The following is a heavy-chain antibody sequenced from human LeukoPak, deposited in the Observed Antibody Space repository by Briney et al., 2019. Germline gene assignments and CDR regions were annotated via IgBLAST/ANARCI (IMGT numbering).Heavy chain of an antibody. CDR1: GFTISSYT. J-gene: IGHJ3*01. Sequence: PGGSLRLSCAASGFTISSYTMNWVRQSPGKGLKWVSSISSGSSDIYYADSVKGRFTVSRDNAKNSLYLQMNSLRAEDTAVYYCARILLSAFDFWGQGTMVTVSS. CDR2: ISSGSSDI. CDR3: ARILLSAFDF. D-gene: IGHD2/OR15-2a*01. V-gene: IGHV3-21*01.